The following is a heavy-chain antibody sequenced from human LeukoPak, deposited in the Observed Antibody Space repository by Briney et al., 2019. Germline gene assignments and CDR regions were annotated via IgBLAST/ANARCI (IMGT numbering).Heavy chain of an antibody. V-gene: IGHV3-30*14. J-gene: IGHJ4*02. CDR2: ISDDGSSK. Sequence: QPGGSLRLSCVGSGFTFSSYAMHWVRQAPGKGLEWVAVISDDGSSKYYADSVKGRFTISRDNSKNTLSLQMNSLRAEDTAVYYCARGVWDWGQGTLVTVSP. CDR3: ARGVWD. CDR1: GFTFSSYA. D-gene: IGHD1-26*01.